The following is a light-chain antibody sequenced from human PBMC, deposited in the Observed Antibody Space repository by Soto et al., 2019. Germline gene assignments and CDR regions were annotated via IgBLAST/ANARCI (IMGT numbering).Light chain of an antibody. J-gene: IGKJ1*01. CDR1: QSVSSN. V-gene: IGKV3-15*01. Sequence: EIVMTQSPATLSVSPGERANRSCRASQSVSSNLAWYQQKPGQAPRLLIYGASTRATGIPARFSGSGSGTEFTLTISSLQSEDFAVYYCQQYNNWPRTVGQGTKVDIK. CDR2: GAS. CDR3: QQYNNWPRT.